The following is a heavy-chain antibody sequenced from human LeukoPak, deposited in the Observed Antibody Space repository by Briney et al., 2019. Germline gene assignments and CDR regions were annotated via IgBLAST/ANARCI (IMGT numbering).Heavy chain of an antibody. V-gene: IGHV3-30*02. CDR3: AKDGLLQSTFDY. Sequence: GGSLRLSCAAAGFTFSSYGMQWVRQAPGKGVEWGAFIRNDGSNKYYADSEKGRFTISRDNSKNTLYLQMNSLRAEDTAVYYCAKDGLLQSTFDYWGQGTLVTVSS. CDR2: IRNDGSNK. D-gene: IGHD2-15*01. CDR1: GFTFSSYG. J-gene: IGHJ4*02.